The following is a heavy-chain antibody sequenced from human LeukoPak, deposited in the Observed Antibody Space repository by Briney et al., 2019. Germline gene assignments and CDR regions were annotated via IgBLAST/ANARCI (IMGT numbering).Heavy chain of an antibody. Sequence: GGSLRLSCAASGFTVSSNYMSWVRQAPGKGLEWVSVIYSGGSTHYADSVKGRFTISRDNSKNTLYLQMNSLRAEDTAVYYCASTRRITRGFDPWGQGTLVTVS. CDR3: ASTRRITRGFDP. J-gene: IGHJ5*02. CDR2: IYSGGST. D-gene: IGHD3-10*01. CDR1: GFTVSSNY. V-gene: IGHV3-66*01.